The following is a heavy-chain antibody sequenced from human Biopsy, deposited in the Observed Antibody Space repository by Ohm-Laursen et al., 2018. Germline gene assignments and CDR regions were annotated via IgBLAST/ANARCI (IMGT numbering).Heavy chain of an antibody. J-gene: IGHJ6*02. V-gene: IGHV4-4*09. Sequence: GTLSLTCPVSGVSITDYYWSWIRQPPGKGLECIGNIHHSGSTNYNPSLKSRLTISVDTSKNQFSLKLSSVTAADTAVYYCARMDCSGGSCHYYSYGMDVWGQGTTVTVSS. CDR2: IHHSGST. CDR3: ARMDCSGGSCHYYSYGMDV. D-gene: IGHD2-15*01. CDR1: GVSITDYY.